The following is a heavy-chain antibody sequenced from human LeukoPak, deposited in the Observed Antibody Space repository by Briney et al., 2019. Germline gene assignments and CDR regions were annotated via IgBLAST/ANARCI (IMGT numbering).Heavy chain of an antibody. V-gene: IGHV3-48*04. J-gene: IGHJ3*02. CDR2: ISSSGSTI. CDR3: ARQYYDYVWGSYRPTGAFDI. Sequence: PGGSLRLSCAASGFIFSNYNMNWVRQAPGKGLEWVSYISSSGSTIYYADPVKGRFTISRDNAKNSLYLQMNSLRAEDTAVYYCARQYYDYVWGSYRPTGAFDIWGQGTMVTVSS. D-gene: IGHD3-16*02. CDR1: GFIFSNYN.